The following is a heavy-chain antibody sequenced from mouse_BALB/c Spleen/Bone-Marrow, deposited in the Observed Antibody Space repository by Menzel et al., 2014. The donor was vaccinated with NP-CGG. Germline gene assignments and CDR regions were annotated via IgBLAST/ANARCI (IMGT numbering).Heavy chain of an antibody. CDR1: GFDFSRYW. CDR2: INPDSSTI. Sequence: EVQLQQSGGGLVQPGGSLKLSCAASGFDFSRYWMSWVRQAPGKGLEWIGEINPDSSTINYTPSLKDKFIISRDNAKNSLFLAIGQVRFEDHGLYLCSRPNFYRNFFVWGAGTPVPVP. CDR3: SRPNFYRNFFV. V-gene: IGHV4-1*02. D-gene: IGHD2-1*01. J-gene: IGHJ1*01.